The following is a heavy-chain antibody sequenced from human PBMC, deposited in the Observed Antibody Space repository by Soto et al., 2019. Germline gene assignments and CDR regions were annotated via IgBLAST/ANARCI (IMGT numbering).Heavy chain of an antibody. Sequence: SVKVSCKASGGTFSSYAISWVRQAPGQGLEWMGGIIPIFGTANYAQKFQGRVTITADESTSTAYMELSSLRSEDTAVYYCARVRRSAFYGMDVWGQGTTVTVSS. V-gene: IGHV1-69*13. CDR2: IIPIFGTA. J-gene: IGHJ6*02. D-gene: IGHD6-25*01. CDR1: GGTFSSYA. CDR3: ARVRRSAFYGMDV.